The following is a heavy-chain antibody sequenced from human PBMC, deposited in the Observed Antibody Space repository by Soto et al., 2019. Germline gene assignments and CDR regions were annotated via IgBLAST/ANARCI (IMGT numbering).Heavy chain of an antibody. Sequence: SETLSLTCAVYGGSFSGYYWSWIRQPPGKGLEWIGEINHSGSTNYNPSLKSRVTISVDTSKNQFSLKLSSVTAADTAVYYCARWRGYCSSTSCYTGYYYYYYGMDVWGQGTTVTVSS. CDR1: GGSFSGYY. J-gene: IGHJ6*02. CDR2: INHSGST. CDR3: ARWRGYCSSTSCYTGYYYYYYGMDV. D-gene: IGHD2-2*02. V-gene: IGHV4-34*01.